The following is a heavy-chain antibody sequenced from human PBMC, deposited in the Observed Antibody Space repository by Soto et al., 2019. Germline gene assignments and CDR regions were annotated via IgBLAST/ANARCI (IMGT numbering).Heavy chain of an antibody. CDR2: IYHSGST. CDR1: GGSISSSNW. Sequence: SETLSLTCAVSGGSISSSNWWSWVRQPPGKGLEWIGEIYHSGSTNYNQSLKSRVTISVDKSKNQFSLKLSSVTAADTAVYYCARGEGDSSSSVWFDPWGQGTLVTVSS. V-gene: IGHV4-4*02. D-gene: IGHD6-6*01. J-gene: IGHJ5*02. CDR3: ARGEGDSSSSVWFDP.